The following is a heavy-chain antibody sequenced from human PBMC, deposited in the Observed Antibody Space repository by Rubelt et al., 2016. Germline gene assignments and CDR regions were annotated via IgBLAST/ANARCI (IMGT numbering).Heavy chain of an antibody. CDR3: ARSSAEGEDY. D-gene: IGHD3-10*01. CDR1: GFTVGNNF. V-gene: IGHV3-66*01. J-gene: IGHJ4*02. CDR2: IYSGGDT. Sequence: GESGGGLVQPGGSLRLSCAASGFTVGNNFMNWVRQAPGKGLEWVSLIYSGGDTYYADSVKGRFTIYSDNAKNSLYLQMNSRRAEDTAVYYCARSSAEGEDYWCQGTLVTVSS.